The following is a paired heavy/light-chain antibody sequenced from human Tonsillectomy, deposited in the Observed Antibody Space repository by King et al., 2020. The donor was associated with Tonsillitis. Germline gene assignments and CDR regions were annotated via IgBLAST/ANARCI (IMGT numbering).Light chain of an antibody. CDR1: KLGDKY. Sequence: SYDLTQPPSVSVSPGQTANITCSGEKLGDKYVSWYQQKPGQSPVLVIYDDEKRPSGIPVRFSGSNSGNTATLTLSGTQAVDAADYYCQAWDSTTAFYVFGTGTQVSVL. J-gene: IGLJ1*01. CDR2: DDE. V-gene: IGLV3-1*01. CDR3: QAWDSTTAFYV.
Heavy chain of an antibody. CDR2: IIGSGGDT. V-gene: IGHV3-23*01. CDR1: GFTFSSSA. D-gene: IGHD5-18*01. Sequence: EVQLLESGGGSVQSGGSLRLSCAATGFTFSSSAVSWVRQAPGKGLEWVSSIIGSGGDTNYADSVKGRFTVSRDNSKKTMYLQMNSLRADDTAVYYCVKEKRAVDTRLVRKYYFEYWGQGTLVTVSS. J-gene: IGHJ4*02. CDR3: VKEKRAVDTRLVRKYYFEY.